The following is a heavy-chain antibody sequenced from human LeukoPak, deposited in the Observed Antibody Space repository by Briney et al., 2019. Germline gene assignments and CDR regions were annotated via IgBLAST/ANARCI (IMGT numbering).Heavy chain of an antibody. CDR1: GFTFSDHE. CDR3: ARGIVGASRFFFDY. D-gene: IGHD1-26*01. V-gene: IGHV3-48*01. Sequence: PGGSLRLSCAASGFTFSDHEMLWVRQAPGKGLEWVSYISSSSSTIYYADSVKGRFTISRDNAKNSLYLQMNSLRAEDTAAYYCARGIVGASRFFFDYWGQGTLVTVSS. J-gene: IGHJ4*02. CDR2: ISSSSSTI.